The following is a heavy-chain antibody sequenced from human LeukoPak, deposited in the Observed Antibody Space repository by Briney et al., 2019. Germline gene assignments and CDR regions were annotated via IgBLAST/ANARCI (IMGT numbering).Heavy chain of an antibody. V-gene: IGHV3-23*01. CDR3: AKDRESSSWYFDY. J-gene: IGHJ4*02. Sequence: PGGSMRLSCAASGFIFSNYIMSGVRQAPGKGLEWVSTIGGSAGSAYYADSVKGRFTVSRDNSKNTIYLQMNGLRVEDTAVYYCAKDRESSSWYFDYWGQGTLVTVSS. CDR2: IGGSAGSA. CDR1: GFIFSNYI. D-gene: IGHD6-13*01.